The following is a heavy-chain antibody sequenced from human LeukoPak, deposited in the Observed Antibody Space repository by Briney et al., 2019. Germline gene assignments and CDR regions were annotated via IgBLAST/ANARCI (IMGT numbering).Heavy chain of an antibody. CDR3: AKGHYDISTGSLDY. D-gene: IGHD3-9*01. CDR2: ISYDGSNK. CDR1: GFTFSSYG. J-gene: IGHJ4*02. V-gene: IGHV3-30*18. Sequence: PGGSLRLSCAASGFTFSSYGMHWVRQAPGKGLEWVAVISYDGSNKYYADSVKGRFTISRDNSKNTLYLQMNSLRAEDTAVYYCAKGHYDISTGSLDYWGQGTLVTVSS.